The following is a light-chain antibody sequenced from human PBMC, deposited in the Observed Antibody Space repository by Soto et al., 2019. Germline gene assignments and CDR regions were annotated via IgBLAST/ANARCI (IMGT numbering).Light chain of an antibody. Sequence: EFVLTQSPGTLSLSPGERATLSCRASQTIRNNYLAWYQQKPGQAPRLLIYDASSRATGIPDRFRGGGSGTDFTLTISRLEPEDFAVYYCQQYNNWPYTFGQGTKLEIK. CDR1: QTIRNNY. CDR3: QQYNNWPYT. J-gene: IGKJ2*01. V-gene: IGKV3D-20*02. CDR2: DAS.